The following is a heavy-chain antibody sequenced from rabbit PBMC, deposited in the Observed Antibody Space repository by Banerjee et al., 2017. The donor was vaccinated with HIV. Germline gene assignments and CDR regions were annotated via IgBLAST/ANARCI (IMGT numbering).Heavy chain of an antibody. CDR3: ARDDYGVMWLDL. CDR2: IFTASAGT. Sequence: QEQLEESGGDLVKPEGSLTLPCTASGFSFSSNSWICWVRQAPGKGLEWIACIFTASAGTSYANWAKGRFTISKTSSTTVTLQMTSLTAADTATYFCARDDYGVMWLDLWGQGTLVTVS. V-gene: IGHV1S45*01. CDR1: GFSFSSNSW. D-gene: IGHD2-1*01. J-gene: IGHJ5*01.